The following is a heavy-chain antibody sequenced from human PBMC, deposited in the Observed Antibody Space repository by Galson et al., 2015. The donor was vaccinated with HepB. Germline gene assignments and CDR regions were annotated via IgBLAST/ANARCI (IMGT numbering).Heavy chain of an antibody. CDR1: GYSFTSFW. CDR3: ARHHVNTAMFLDS. D-gene: IGHD5-18*01. Sequence: QSGAEVKKPGESLRISCKASGYSFTSFWISWVRQMPGKGLEWMARINPSDSYANYNSSFQGHVTISADKSTGTAFLQWSSLKSSDTAAYFCARHHVNTAMFLDSWGQGTLVTVSS. V-gene: IGHV5-10-1*01. J-gene: IGHJ4*02. CDR2: INPSDSYA.